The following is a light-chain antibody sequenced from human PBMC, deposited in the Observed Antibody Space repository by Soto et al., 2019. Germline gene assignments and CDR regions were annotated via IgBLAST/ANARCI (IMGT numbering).Light chain of an antibody. CDR3: GAWDDSRNGVV. Sequence: QSVLTQPPSVSEAPRQRVTISCSGSSSNIGNNAVNWYQQLPGKTPKLLIYYDDLPPSGGSARFSGSKSGTSASPAISGLQSEDEADYYCGAWDDSRNGVVFGGGTKLTVL. CDR2: YDD. V-gene: IGLV1-36*01. CDR1: SSNIGNNA. J-gene: IGLJ2*01.